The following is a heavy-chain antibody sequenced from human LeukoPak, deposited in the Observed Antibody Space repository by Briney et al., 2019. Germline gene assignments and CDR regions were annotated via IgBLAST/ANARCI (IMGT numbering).Heavy chain of an antibody. CDR3: AGIPVFGVVLHQEPV. V-gene: IGHV1-69*10. Sequence: SVKVSCKASGGTFSDYALNWVRQAPGQGLEWMGVFIPVLGTANSTQNFQDRVSITADISTHTVYMELSSLKSEDTAVYFCAGIPVFGVVLHQEPVWGKGTTVTVSS. D-gene: IGHD2-8*01. CDR2: FIPVLGTA. CDR1: GGTFSDYA. J-gene: IGHJ6*04.